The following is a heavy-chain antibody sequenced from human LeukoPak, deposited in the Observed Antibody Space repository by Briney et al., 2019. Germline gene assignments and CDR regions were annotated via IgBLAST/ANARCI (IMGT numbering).Heavy chain of an antibody. Sequence: GGSLRLSCAASGFTFIDYDMHWVRQVIGKGLEWVSAIGIRGDTHYSGSVKGRFTLSRENAESSLYLQMNSLRAEDTAVYYCARGGIQVSGIDEFDYWGQGTLVTVSS. D-gene: IGHD6-19*01. CDR3: ARGGIQVSGIDEFDY. CDR2: IGIRGDT. V-gene: IGHV3-13*01. CDR1: GFTFIDYD. J-gene: IGHJ4*02.